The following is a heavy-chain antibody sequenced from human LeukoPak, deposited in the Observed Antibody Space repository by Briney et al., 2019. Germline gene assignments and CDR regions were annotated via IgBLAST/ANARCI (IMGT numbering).Heavy chain of an antibody. CDR2: INPSGGST. Sequence: GATVKVSCKASGYTFSRYYMQWVRQAPGQGLEWMGVINPSGGSTSYAQKFQGRVTMTRDTSTSTVYMELSSLRSEDTAVYYCARADGNYYSHISGVLDYWGQGTVVTVPS. CDR3: ARADGNYYSHISGVLDY. CDR1: GYTFSRYY. J-gene: IGHJ4*02. D-gene: IGHD3-22*01. V-gene: IGHV1-46*01.